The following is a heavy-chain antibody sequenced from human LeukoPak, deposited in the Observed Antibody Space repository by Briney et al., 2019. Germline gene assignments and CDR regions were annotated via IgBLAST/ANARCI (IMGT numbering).Heavy chain of an antibody. CDR1: GGTFSSYA. CDR2: IIPIFGTA. Sequence: GASVKVSCKASGGTFSSYAISWVRQAPGQGLEWMGGIIPIFGTANYAQKFQGRVTITADKSTSTAYMELSSLRSEDTAVYYCVMTTVITNWFDPWGQGTLVTVSS. D-gene: IGHD4-23*01. J-gene: IGHJ5*02. V-gene: IGHV1-69*06. CDR3: VMTTVITNWFDP.